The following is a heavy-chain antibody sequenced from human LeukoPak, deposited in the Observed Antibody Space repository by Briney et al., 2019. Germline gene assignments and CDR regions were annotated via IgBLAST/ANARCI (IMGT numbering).Heavy chain of an antibody. J-gene: IGHJ4*02. V-gene: IGHV1-46*01. CDR3: AAIPRLGLGIVYFDY. D-gene: IGHD7-27*01. CDR1: GYTFTSYY. Sequence: GASVKVSCKASGYTFTSYYMHWVRQAPGQGLEWMGIINPSGGSTSYAQKFQGRVTMTRDMSTSTVYMELSSLRSEDTAVYYCAAIPRLGLGIVYFDYWGQGTLVTVSS. CDR2: INPSGGST.